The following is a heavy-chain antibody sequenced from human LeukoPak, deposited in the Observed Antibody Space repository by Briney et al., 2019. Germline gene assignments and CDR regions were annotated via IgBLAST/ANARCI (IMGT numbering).Heavy chain of an antibody. J-gene: IGHJ3*02. CDR2: MNPNSGNA. D-gene: IGHD3-10*01. CDR1: GYTFTSYD. CDR3: ASFSGSGSYFDAFDI. Sequence: ASVKVSCKASGYTFTSYDINWVRQATGQGLEWMGWMNPNSGNAGYAQKFQGRVTMTRNTSISTAYMELSSLRSEDTAVYYCASFSGSGSYFDAFDIWGQGTMVAVSS. V-gene: IGHV1-8*01.